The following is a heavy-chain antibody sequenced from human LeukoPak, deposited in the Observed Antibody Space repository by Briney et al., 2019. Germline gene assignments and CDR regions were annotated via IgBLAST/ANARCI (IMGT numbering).Heavy chain of an antibody. V-gene: IGHV3-48*03. CDR3: ARETYFDY. CDR1: GXTFSSYE. Sequence: PGGSLRLSCVAYGXTFSSYEMSWVRQAPGKGLEWLSYISSSGSTICYADSVKGRFTISRDNAKNSVYLQMNSLRAEDTAVYYCARETYFDYWGQGTLLTVSS. J-gene: IGHJ4*02. CDR2: ISSSGSTI.